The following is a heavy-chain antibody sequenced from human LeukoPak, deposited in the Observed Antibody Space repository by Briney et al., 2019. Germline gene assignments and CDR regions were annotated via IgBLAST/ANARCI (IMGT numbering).Heavy chain of an antibody. Sequence: ASVKVSCKASGYTFTSYGISWVRQAPGQGLEWMGWISAYNGNTNYAQKLQGRVTMTTDTSTSTAYMELRSLRSDDTAVYYCARVRRGSSSWYEGVFDPWGQGTLVTVSS. CDR3: ARVRRGSSSWYEGVFDP. CDR1: GYTFTSYG. CDR2: ISAYNGNT. D-gene: IGHD6-13*01. V-gene: IGHV1-18*01. J-gene: IGHJ5*02.